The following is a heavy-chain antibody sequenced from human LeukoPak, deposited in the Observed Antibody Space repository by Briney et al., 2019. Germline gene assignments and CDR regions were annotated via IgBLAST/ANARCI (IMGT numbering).Heavy chain of an antibody. D-gene: IGHD1-1*01. J-gene: IGHJ5*01. Sequence: PGGSLRLSCATFGFTLSNYEMNWVRLTPGKGLEWISYITKGGATVLYAESVKGRFTISRDNAKNTVYLLMNNVRVDDTAVYYCAKEEGDAFFSGTAGFDSWGQGTVVIVSS. CDR3: AKEEGDAFFSGTAGFDS. CDR2: ITKGGATV. V-gene: IGHV3-48*03. CDR1: GFTLSNYE.